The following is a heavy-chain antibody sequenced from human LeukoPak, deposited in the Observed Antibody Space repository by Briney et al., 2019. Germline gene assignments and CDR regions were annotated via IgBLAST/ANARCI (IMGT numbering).Heavy chain of an antibody. CDR1: GGSISSYY. J-gene: IGHJ4*02. CDR2: IYYSGST. D-gene: IGHD6-13*01. Sequence: SETLSLTCTVSGGSISSYYWSWIQQPPGKGLEWIGYIYYSGSTNYNPSLKSRVTISVDTSKNQFSLKLSSVTAADTAVYYCARVRIAAAGIDYWGQGTLVTVSS. V-gene: IGHV4-59*01. CDR3: ARVRIAAAGIDY.